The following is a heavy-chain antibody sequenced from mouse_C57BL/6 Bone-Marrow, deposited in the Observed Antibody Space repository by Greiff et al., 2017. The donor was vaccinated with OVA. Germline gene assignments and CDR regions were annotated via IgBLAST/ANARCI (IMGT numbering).Heavy chain of an antibody. CDR2: INPYNGGT. V-gene: IGHV1-19*01. D-gene: IGHD1-1*01. J-gene: IGHJ4*01. Sequence: EVQLQQSGPVLVKPGASVKMSCKASGYTFTDYYMNWVKQSHGKSLEWIGVINPYNGGTSYNQKFKGKATLTVDKSSSTAYMELNSLTSEDSAVYYCARPYGSSPHAMDYWGQGTSATVSS. CDR3: ARPYGSSPHAMDY. CDR1: GYTFTDYY.